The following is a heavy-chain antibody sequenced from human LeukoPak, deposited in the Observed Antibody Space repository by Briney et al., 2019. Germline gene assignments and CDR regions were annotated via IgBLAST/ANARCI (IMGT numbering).Heavy chain of an antibody. CDR2: IRYDGSNK. Sequence: QPGGSLRLSCAASGFTFSSYGMHWVRQAPGKGLEWVAFIRYDGSNKYYADSVKGRFTISRDNSKNTLYLQMNSLRAEDTAVYYCATLVGQTGWLQLRVQRDAFDIWGQGTMVTVSS. CDR1: GFTFSSYG. V-gene: IGHV3-30*02. J-gene: IGHJ3*02. D-gene: IGHD5-24*01. CDR3: ATLVGQTGWLQLRVQRDAFDI.